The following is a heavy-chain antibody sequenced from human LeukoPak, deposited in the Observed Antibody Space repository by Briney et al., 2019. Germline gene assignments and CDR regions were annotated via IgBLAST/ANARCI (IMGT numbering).Heavy chain of an antibody. V-gene: IGHV1-18*01. CDR3: ARLTGLDVGYCSGGSCCLDY. D-gene: IGHD2-15*01. J-gene: IGHJ4*02. Sequence: GASVKVSCKDSGYTFTSYGISWVRQAPGQGLEWMGWISAYNGNTNYAQKLQGRVTMTTDTSTSTAYMELRSLRSDDTAVYYCARLTGLDVGYCSGGSCCLDYWGQGTLVTVSS. CDR2: ISAYNGNT. CDR1: GYTFTSYG.